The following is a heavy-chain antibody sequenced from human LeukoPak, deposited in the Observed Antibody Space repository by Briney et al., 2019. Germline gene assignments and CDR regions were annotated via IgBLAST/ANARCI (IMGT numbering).Heavy chain of an antibody. CDR2: INSDGSSI. CDR3: AREMSVTIFGVVRYYGMDV. J-gene: IGHJ6*02. Sequence: GGSLRLSCVASGFSFSTQRMHWVRQAPGKGLVWVSRINSDGSSINYADSVKGRFTISRDNAKNTLYLQMNSLRAEDTAVYYCAREMSVTIFGVVRYYGMDVWGQGTTVTVSS. D-gene: IGHD3-3*01. V-gene: IGHV3-74*01. CDR1: GFSFSTQR.